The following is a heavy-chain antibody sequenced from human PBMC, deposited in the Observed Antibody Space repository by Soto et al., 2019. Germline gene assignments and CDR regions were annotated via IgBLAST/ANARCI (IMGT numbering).Heavy chain of an antibody. Sequence: QLVQSGAEVKKPGSSVKVSCKASGGTFSSYAISWVRQAPGQGLEWMGGIIPIFGTANYAQKFQGRVTITADKSTSTAYMELSSLRSEDTAVYYCARVSSSTGYYYYYGMDVWGQGTTVTVSS. V-gene: IGHV1-69*06. CDR1: GGTFSSYA. J-gene: IGHJ6*02. CDR2: IIPIFGTA. D-gene: IGHD6-6*01. CDR3: ARVSSSTGYYYYYGMDV.